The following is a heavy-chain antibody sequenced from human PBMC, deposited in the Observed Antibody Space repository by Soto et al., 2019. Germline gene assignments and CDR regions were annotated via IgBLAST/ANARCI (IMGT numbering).Heavy chain of an antibody. V-gene: IGHV3-23*01. CDR3: AKGRYFASSGGCANY. CDR2: ISGSGHAT. J-gene: IGHJ4*02. D-gene: IGHD3-22*01. CDR1: GFIFDSYA. Sequence: EVKLLESGGGSVPPGASARLSCITSGFIFDSYAMSWVRQSPGRGLEWVAAISGSGHATYYTQSVRGRFTISRDKSKKTVFMQITNLRDEDTAIYYCAKGRYFASSGGCANYWGLGTLVTVS.